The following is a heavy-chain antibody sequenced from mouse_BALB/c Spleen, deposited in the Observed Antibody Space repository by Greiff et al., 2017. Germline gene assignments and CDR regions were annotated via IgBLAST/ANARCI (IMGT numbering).Heavy chain of an antibody. D-gene: IGHD2-1*01. CDR1: GFAFSSYD. CDR3: ARHYYGNYDAMDY. CDR2: ISSGGGST. Sequence: DVHLVESGGGLVKPGGSLKLSCAASGFAFSSYDMSWVRQTPEKRLEWVAYISSGGGSTYYPDTVKGRFTISRDNAKNTLYLQMSSLKSEDTAMYYCARHYYGNYDAMDYWGQGTSVTVSS. V-gene: IGHV5-12-1*01. J-gene: IGHJ4*01.